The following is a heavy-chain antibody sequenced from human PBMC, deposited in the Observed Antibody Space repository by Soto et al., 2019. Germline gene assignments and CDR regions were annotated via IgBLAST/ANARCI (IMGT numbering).Heavy chain of an antibody. Sequence: QVQLVQSGAEVKKPGASVKVSCKASGYTFTSYDINWVRPATGQGRAWMGWMNPNSGNTGYAQKFQCRVTMTRNTSLSTAYIELCSLRSEDTAVYYCARTLYGDNVDYWCQGTLVTVSS. CDR2: MNPNSGNT. D-gene: IGHD4-17*01. V-gene: IGHV1-8*01. CDR1: GYTFTSYD. J-gene: IGHJ4*02. CDR3: ARTLYGDNVDY.